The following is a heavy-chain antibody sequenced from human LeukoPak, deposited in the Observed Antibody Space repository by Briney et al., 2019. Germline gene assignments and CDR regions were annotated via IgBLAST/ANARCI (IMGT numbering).Heavy chain of an antibody. J-gene: IGHJ6*03. D-gene: IGHD3-10*01. CDR3: ARLYGFGERNYHHMDV. V-gene: IGHV3-48*01. Sequence: ETLSLTCTVSGGSISSYYWSWIRQPPGKGLEWVSYISSSSSTIYYADSAKGRFTISRDNAKKSVYLQMDSLRAEDTAVYYCARLYGFGERNYHHMDVWGKGTTVTISS. CDR2: ISSSSSTI. CDR1: GGSISSYY.